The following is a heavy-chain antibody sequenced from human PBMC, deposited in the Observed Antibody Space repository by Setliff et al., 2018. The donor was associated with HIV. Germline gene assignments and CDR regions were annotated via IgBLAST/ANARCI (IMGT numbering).Heavy chain of an antibody. CDR1: GDSFSNHW. CDR3: ARNWGAPNQFDP. D-gene: IGHD7-27*01. Sequence: ESLKISCQGSGDSFSNHWISWVRQVPGQGLEWMGNIDPSDSYTHYSPSFQGHVTISADKSISTAYLQWSSLKASDTAMYYCARNWGAPNQFDPWGQGTLVTVSS. CDR2: IDPSDSYT. J-gene: IGHJ5*02. V-gene: IGHV5-10-1*01.